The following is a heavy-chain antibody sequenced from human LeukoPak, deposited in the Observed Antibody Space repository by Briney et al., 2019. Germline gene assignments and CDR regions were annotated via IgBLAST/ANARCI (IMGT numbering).Heavy chain of an antibody. V-gene: IGHV3-23*01. J-gene: IGHJ4*02. CDR2: ISGSGGST. D-gene: IGHD3/OR15-3a*01. CDR3: AKVRTGHYFDY. CDR1: GFPLKNFA. Sequence: GSLRPPRAAPGFPLKNFALSRVPQAPGEGPGWVSAISGSGGSTYYADSVKGQFTISRDSSKNTLYLQMNSLRAEDTAVYYCAKVRTGHYFDYWGQGTLVTVSS.